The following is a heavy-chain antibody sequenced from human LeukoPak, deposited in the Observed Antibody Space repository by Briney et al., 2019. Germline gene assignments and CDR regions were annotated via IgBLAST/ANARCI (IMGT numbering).Heavy chain of an antibody. Sequence: GGSLRLSCAASGFIFSSYEMNWVRQAPGKGREWVSYISNSGTTIYYADSVKGRFTISRDNVKNSLYLQMNSLRAEDTAVYYCARQAAALDDAFDIWGQGTMVTVSS. V-gene: IGHV3-48*03. CDR1: GFIFSSYE. D-gene: IGHD1-1*01. J-gene: IGHJ3*02. CDR3: ARQAAALDDAFDI. CDR2: ISNSGTTI.